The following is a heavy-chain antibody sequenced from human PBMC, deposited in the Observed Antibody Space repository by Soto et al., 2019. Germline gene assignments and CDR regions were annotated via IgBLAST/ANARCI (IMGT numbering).Heavy chain of an antibody. J-gene: IGHJ5*02. V-gene: IGHV1-69*12. Sequence: QVQLVQSGAEVKKPGSSVRVSCRTSGGTFKKYGFSWVRQAPGQGLEWMGGIIPMYGIANYGQIFQGRLTVTAVESTNTVYMDLTSLKSGDTAVYYCAGEVGATGLHPWGQGTQVTVSS. CDR1: GGTFKKYG. CDR3: AGEVGATGLHP. D-gene: IGHD1-26*01. CDR2: IIPMYGIA.